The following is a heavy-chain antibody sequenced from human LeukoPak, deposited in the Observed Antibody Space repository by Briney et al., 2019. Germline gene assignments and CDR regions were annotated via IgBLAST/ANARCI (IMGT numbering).Heavy chain of an antibody. CDR2: IDQDGIEK. CDR3: ARGDDSSGYYYEAYYYGMNV. V-gene: IGHV3-7*01. D-gene: IGHD3-22*01. J-gene: IGHJ6*02. Sequence: GGSLRLSCAAYEFTFSSYWMSWVRQGPGKGLDWLANIDQDGIEKNYVDSVKGRFIITRDNAKKSLYLEMDSLRVEDTAVYYCARGDDSSGYYYEAYYYGMNVWGQGTTVTVSS. CDR1: EFTFSSYW.